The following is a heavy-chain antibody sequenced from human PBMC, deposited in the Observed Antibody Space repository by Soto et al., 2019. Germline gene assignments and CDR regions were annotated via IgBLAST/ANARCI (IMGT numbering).Heavy chain of an antibody. J-gene: IGHJ5*02. CDR3: ASHYYDSSGYLP. Sequence: PGGSLGLSRAACGFTFSSYEMNWVRQAPGKGLEWVSYISSSGSTIYYADSVKGRFTISRDNAKNSLYLQMDSLRAEDTAVYYCASHYYDSSGYLPWGQGTLVTVSS. CDR2: ISSSGSTI. V-gene: IGHV3-48*03. D-gene: IGHD3-22*01. CDR1: GFTFSSYE.